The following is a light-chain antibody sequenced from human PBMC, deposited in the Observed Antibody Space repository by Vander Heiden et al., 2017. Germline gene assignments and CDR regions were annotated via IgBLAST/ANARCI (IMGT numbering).Light chain of an antibody. Sequence: DIALTQSPDSLSVSPGASATINCKSSQSVLSSFNSKNHLAWFRQKPRQPPELLIYWASTRESGVPDRFSGSGSGTDFTLTISNMQAEDVAVYYCEQHSTKTFGQGTKVEIK. J-gene: IGKJ1*01. CDR3: EQHSTKT. V-gene: IGKV4-1*01. CDR1: QSVLSSFNSKNH. CDR2: WAS.